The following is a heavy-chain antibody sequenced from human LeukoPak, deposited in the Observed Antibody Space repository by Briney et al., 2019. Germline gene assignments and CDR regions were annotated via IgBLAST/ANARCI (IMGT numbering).Heavy chain of an antibody. V-gene: IGHV3-7*01. D-gene: IGHD3-22*01. J-gene: IGHJ4*02. CDR1: GFTFSSYW. Sequence: GGSLRLSCAASGFTFSSYWMSWVRQAPGKGLEWVANIYQDGSVKYYVDSVKGRFTISRDNVKNSLYLEMNNLRAEDTAIYYCATSYDSSGNNWGQGTLVTVSS. CDR3: ATSYDSSGNN. CDR2: IYQDGSVK.